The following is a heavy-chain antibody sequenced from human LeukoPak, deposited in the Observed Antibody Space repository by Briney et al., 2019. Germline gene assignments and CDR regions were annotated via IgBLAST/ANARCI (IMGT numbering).Heavy chain of an antibody. V-gene: IGHV4-38-2*02. CDR3: ARSGGLLAAAVDY. D-gene: IGHD6-13*01. Sequence: SETLSLTCTVSGYSISSGYYWGWIRQPPGKGLEWIGSIYHSGSTYYNPSLKSRVTISVDTSKNQFSLKLSSVTAADTAVYYCARSGGLLAAAVDYWGQGTLVTVSS. CDR2: IYHSGST. J-gene: IGHJ4*02. CDR1: GYSISSGYY.